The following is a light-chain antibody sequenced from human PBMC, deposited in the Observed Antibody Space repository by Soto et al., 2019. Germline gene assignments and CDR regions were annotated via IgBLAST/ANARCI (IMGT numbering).Light chain of an antibody. CDR2: AAS. CDR1: QSVSSTF. Sequence: EIVLTQSPGTLSLSPGERGTLSCRASQSVSSTFVAWYQQRPGQAPRLLIYAASIRSTGIPDRFSGGGSGTDFTLTISGLEPEDSAVYYCQHSGSSPHTFGQGTKLEIK. CDR3: QHSGSSPHT. J-gene: IGKJ2*01. V-gene: IGKV3-20*01.